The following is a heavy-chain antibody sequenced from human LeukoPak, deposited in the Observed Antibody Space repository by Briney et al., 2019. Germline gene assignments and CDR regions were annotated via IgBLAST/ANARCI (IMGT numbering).Heavy chain of an antibody. CDR2: INPNSGNT. CDR3: ARGRVTMVRGVDAFDI. Sequence: VASVKVSCKASGYTFTGYYMHWVRQAPGQGLEWMGWINPNSGNTGYAQKFQGRVTITRNTPISTAYMELSSLRSEDTAVYYCARGRVTMVRGVDAFDIWGQGTMVTVSS. D-gene: IGHD3-10*01. CDR1: GYTFTGYY. V-gene: IGHV1-8*03. J-gene: IGHJ3*02.